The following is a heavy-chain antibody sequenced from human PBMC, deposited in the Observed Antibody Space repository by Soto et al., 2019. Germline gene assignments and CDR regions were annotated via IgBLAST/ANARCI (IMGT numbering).Heavy chain of an antibody. V-gene: IGHV3-33*01. D-gene: IGHD3-9*01. CDR2: IWYDGSNK. CDR3: ARAPSYDILAGYYNFDY. CDR1: GFTFSSYG. Sequence: QVQLVESGGGVVQPGRSVRLSCAASGFTFSSYGMHWVRQAPGKGLEWVAGIWYDGSNKYYADSLKGRFTISRDNSKNTLYLQINSLAAEDTAVYYCARAPSYDILAGYYNFDYWGQGTLVTVSS. J-gene: IGHJ4*02.